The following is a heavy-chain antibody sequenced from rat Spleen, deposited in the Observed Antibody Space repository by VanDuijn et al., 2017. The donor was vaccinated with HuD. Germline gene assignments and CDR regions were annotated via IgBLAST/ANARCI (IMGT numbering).Heavy chain of an antibody. Sequence: EVQLVESGGGLVQPGRSLKLSCAASGFTYSNYVMAWVRQAPTKGLEWVASISTGGGNTYYRDSVKGRFTISRDNAKSTLYLQVDSLRSEDTATYYCARGTRNYSSYGGFVYWGQGTLVTVSS. V-gene: IGHV5-25*01. D-gene: IGHD1-2*01. CDR1: GFTYSNYV. J-gene: IGHJ3*01. CDR3: ARGTRNYSSYGGFVY. CDR2: ISTGGGNT.